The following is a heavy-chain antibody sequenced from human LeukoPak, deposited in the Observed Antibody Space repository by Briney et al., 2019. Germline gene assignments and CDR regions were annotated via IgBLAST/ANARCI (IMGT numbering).Heavy chain of an antibody. CDR2: LYHSGST. Sequence: PSETLSLTCAVSGYSISSGYYWGWIRQPPGQGLEWIGSLYHSGSTYYNPSLKSRVTISVDTCKNQFSLKLRSVTAADTAVYYCARDDMVRGVINFYYGVGVWGKGTTVTVSS. CDR1: GYSISSGYY. V-gene: IGHV4-38-2*02. J-gene: IGHJ6*04. D-gene: IGHD3-10*01. CDR3: ARDDMVRGVINFYYGVGV.